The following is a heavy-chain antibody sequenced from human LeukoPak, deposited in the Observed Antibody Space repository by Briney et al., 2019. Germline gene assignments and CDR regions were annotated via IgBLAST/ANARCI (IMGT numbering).Heavy chain of an antibody. CDR1: GGSISSYY. J-gene: IGHJ4*02. V-gene: IGHV4-59*08. Sequence: PSETLSLTCTVPGGSISSYYWSWIRQPPGKGLEWIGYIYYSGSTNYNPSLKSRVTISVDTSKNQFSLKLSSVTAADTAVYYCARRFGSSWGGFDYWGQGTLVTVSS. CDR3: ARRFGSSWGGFDY. CDR2: IYYSGST. D-gene: IGHD6-13*01.